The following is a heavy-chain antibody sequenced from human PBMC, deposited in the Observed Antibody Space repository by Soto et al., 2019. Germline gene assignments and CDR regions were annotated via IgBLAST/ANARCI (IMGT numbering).Heavy chain of an antibody. V-gene: IGHV1-2*04. Sequence: ASVKVSCKASGYTFTGYYMHWVQQAHGQGLEWMGWINPNSGGTNYAQKFQGWVTMTRDTSISTAYMELSRLRSDDTAVYYCARDRGKAAAGINWFDPWGQGTRVTVSS. CDR3: ARDRGKAAAGINWFDP. J-gene: IGHJ5*02. CDR2: INPNSGGT. D-gene: IGHD6-13*01. CDR1: GYTFTGYY.